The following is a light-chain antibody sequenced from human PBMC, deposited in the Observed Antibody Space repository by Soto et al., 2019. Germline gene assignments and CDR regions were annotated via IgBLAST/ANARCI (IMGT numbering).Light chain of an antibody. V-gene: IGLV2-14*01. CDR3: SSYTSRNPYV. Sequence: QSALTQPASVSGSPGQSITISCTGTSSDVGGYNYVSWYQQHPGKAPKLMIYEVTNRPSGVSNRFSGSKSGNTASLTISGLQAEDEADYYCSSYTSRNPYVFGTGTKLTVL. CDR1: SSDVGGYNY. CDR2: EVT. J-gene: IGLJ1*01.